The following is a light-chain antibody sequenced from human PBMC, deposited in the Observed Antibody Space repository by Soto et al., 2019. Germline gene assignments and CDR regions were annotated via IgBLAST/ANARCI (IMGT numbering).Light chain of an antibody. CDR2: EVS. CDR1: SSDVGGYNY. Sequence: QSALAQPRSVSGSPGQSVTISCTGTSSDVGGYNYVSWYQQHPGKAPKLMIYEVSNRPSGVSSRFSGSKSGNTASLTISGLQAEDEADYYCSSYTTTSILFGTGTKVTVL. J-gene: IGLJ1*01. V-gene: IGLV2-14*01. CDR3: SSYTTTSIL.